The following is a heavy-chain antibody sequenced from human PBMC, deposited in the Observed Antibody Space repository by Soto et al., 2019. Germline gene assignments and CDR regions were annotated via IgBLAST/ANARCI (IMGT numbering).Heavy chain of an antibody. J-gene: IGHJ4*02. V-gene: IGHV3-23*01. D-gene: IGHD3-22*01. CDR2: ISGSGGST. CDR3: AKAPFSYYYDSSGYPHYAY. Sequence: EVQLLESGGGLVQPGGSLRLSCAASGFTFSSYAMSWVRQAPGKGLEWVSAISGSGGSTYYADSVKGRFTISRDNAKNTLHLQMNSLRAEDTAVYYCAKAPFSYYYDSSGYPHYAYWGQGTLVTVSS. CDR1: GFTFSSYA.